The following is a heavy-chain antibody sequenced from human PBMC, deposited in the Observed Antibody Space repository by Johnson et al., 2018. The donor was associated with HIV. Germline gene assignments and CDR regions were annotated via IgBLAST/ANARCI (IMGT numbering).Heavy chain of an antibody. CDR1: GFTFSNYY. CDR3: AREWGMITFGGVVPRNAFDI. D-gene: IGHD3-16*01. V-gene: IGHV3-66*01. CDR2: IYSGGST. Sequence: VQLVESGGGVVQPGRSLRLSCAASGFTFSNYYITWVRQAPGKGLEWVSVIYSGGSTYSAASVKGRFTISRDNSKNTLYLQMNSLRAGDTGVYYCAREWGMITFGGVVPRNAFDIWGQGTMVTVSS. J-gene: IGHJ3*02.